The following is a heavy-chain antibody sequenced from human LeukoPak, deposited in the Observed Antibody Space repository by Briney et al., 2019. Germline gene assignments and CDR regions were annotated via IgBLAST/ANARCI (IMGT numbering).Heavy chain of an antibody. V-gene: IGHV3-66*01. CDR1: GFTVSSNY. CDR2: IYSGGST. J-gene: IGHJ4*02. D-gene: IGHD6-6*01. CDR3: ARDDKRSTYYFDY. Sequence: PGGSLRLSRAASGFTVSSNYMSWVRQAPGKGLEWVSVIYSGGSTYYADSVKGRFTISRDNSKNTLYLQMNSLRAEDTAVYYCARDDKRSTYYFDYWGQGTLVTVSS.